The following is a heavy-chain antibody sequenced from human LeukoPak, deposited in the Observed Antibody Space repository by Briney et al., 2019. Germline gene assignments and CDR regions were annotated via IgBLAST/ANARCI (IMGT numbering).Heavy chain of an antibody. J-gene: IGHJ4*02. CDR1: GYSISSGYY. Sequence: SETLSLTCTVSGYSISSGYYWGWIRQPPGKGLEWIGSIYHSGSTYYNPSLKSRVTISVDTSKSQFSLKLNSVTAADTAVYYCARGRASGWLTDYWGQGTLVTVSS. CDR2: IYHSGST. D-gene: IGHD6-19*01. CDR3: ARGRASGWLTDY. V-gene: IGHV4-38-2*02.